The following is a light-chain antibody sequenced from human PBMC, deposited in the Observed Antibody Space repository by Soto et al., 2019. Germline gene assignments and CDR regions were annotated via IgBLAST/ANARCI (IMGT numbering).Light chain of an antibody. CDR3: EQYGSSLYT. CDR1: QSVSSIY. J-gene: IGKJ2*01. V-gene: IGKV3-20*01. CDR2: GAS. Sequence: EIVLTQSPGTLSLSPGERATLSCRASQSVSSIYLAWYQQKPGQAPRLLIYGASSRATGIPDRFSGSGSGTDFTLTISRLETEEFAVYYCEQYGSSLYTFGQGTKLEIK.